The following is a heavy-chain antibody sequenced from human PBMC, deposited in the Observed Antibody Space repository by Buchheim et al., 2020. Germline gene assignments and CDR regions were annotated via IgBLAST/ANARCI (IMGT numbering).Heavy chain of an antibody. CDR1: GGSFSGYY. D-gene: IGHD3-10*01. V-gene: IGHV4-34*01. Sequence: QVQLQQWGAGLLKPSETLSLTCAVYGGSFSGYYWSWIRQPPGKGLEWIGEINHSGSTNYNPSLKSRVTISVDTSKNQFSLNLSSVTAADTAVYYCARLWFGDHGYYYYGMDVWGQGTT. J-gene: IGHJ6*02. CDR2: INHSGST. CDR3: ARLWFGDHGYYYYGMDV.